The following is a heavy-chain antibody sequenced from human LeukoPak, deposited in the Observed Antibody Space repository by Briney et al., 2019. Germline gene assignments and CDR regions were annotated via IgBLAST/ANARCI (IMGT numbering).Heavy chain of an antibody. J-gene: IGHJ4*02. CDR3: ARGVVPAAMSH. V-gene: IGHV4-30-4*01. CDR2: IYYSGST. D-gene: IGHD2-2*01. CDR1: GGSISSGDYY. Sequence: ASETLSLTCTVSGGSISSGDYYWSWIRQPPGKGLEWIGYIYYSGSTYYSPSLKSRVTISVDTSKNQFSLKLSSVTAADTAVYYCARGVVPAAMSHWGQGTLVTVPS.